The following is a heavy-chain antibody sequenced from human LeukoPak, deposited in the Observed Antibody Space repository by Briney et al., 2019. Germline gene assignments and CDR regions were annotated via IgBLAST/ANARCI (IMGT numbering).Heavy chain of an antibody. CDR2: INHSGST. CDR1: GGSISSSSYY. Sequence: PSETLSLTCTVSGGSISSSSYYWSWIRQPPGKGLEWIGEINHSGSTNYNPSLKSRVTISVDTSKNQFSLKLSSVTAADTAVYYCARGLGVQLWSHDYWGQGTLVTVSS. CDR3: ARGLGVQLWSHDY. J-gene: IGHJ4*02. V-gene: IGHV4-39*07. D-gene: IGHD5-18*01.